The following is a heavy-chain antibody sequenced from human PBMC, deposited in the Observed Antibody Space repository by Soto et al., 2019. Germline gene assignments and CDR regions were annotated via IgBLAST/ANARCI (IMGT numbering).Heavy chain of an antibody. J-gene: IGHJ4*02. CDR3: AHSGTPLSMVRGVAFDY. CDR1: GFSLSTSGVG. CDR2: IYWDDDK. Sequence: QITLKESGPTLVKPTQTLTLTCTFSGFSLSTSGVGVGWIRQPPGKALEWLALIYWDDDKRYSPSLKSRLTITKDTPKNQVVITMTNMDPVDTATYYCAHSGTPLSMVRGVAFDYWGQGTLVTVSS. V-gene: IGHV2-5*02. D-gene: IGHD3-10*01.